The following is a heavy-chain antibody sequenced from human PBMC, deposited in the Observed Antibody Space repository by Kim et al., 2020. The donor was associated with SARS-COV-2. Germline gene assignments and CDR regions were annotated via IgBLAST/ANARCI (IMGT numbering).Heavy chain of an antibody. CDR3: ATQEDSGYDSFDY. V-gene: IGHV1-18*01. J-gene: IGHJ4*02. Sequence: YAQKRQGRVTMTTDTSTSTAYMELRSLRSDDTAVYYCATQEDSGYDSFDYWGQGTLVTVSS. D-gene: IGHD5-12*01.